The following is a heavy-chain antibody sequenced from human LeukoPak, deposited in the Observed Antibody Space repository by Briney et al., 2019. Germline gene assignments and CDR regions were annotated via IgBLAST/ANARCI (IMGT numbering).Heavy chain of an antibody. V-gene: IGHV3-23*01. D-gene: IGHD6-13*01. CDR2: ISGSGGST. Sequence: GGSLRLSCAASGFILNDHLMSWIRQAPGKGLEWVSAISGSGGSTYYADSVKGRFTISRDNSKNTLYLQMNSLRAEDTAVYYCAKDGPSDSSSWYVQDYVFWGQGTLVTVSS. CDR1: GFILNDHL. J-gene: IGHJ4*02. CDR3: AKDGPSDSSSWYVQDYVF.